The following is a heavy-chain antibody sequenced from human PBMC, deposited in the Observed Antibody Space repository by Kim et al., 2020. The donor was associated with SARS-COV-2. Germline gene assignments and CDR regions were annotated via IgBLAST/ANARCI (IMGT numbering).Heavy chain of an antibody. V-gene: IGHV3-21*01. CDR2: IGGTSNYI. Sequence: GGSLRLSCAASGFGFDTHSMNWVRQAPGKGLEWVSYIGGTSNYIYYADSVKGRFTISRDNAKNSLFLQMNSLRAEDTAVYYCARGGYCSSTSCYFYYYALDVWGQGTTVTVSS. CDR3: ARGGYCSSTSCYFYYYALDV. J-gene: IGHJ6*02. CDR1: GFGFDTHS. D-gene: IGHD2-2*01.